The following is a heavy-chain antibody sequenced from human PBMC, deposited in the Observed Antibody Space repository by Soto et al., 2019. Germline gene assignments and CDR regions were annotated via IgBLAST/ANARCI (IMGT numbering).Heavy chain of an antibody. V-gene: IGHV1-18*01. J-gene: IGHJ5*02. D-gene: IGHD6-25*01. Sequence: ASVKVSCKASGYPFTSYVISWVRQAPGQGLEWMGWISAYNGNTNYAQKLQGRVTMTTNTSTSTAYMELSSLRSEDTAVYYCARGQRGFDPWGQGTLVTVSS. CDR2: ISAYNGNT. CDR3: ARGQRGFDP. CDR1: GYPFTSYV.